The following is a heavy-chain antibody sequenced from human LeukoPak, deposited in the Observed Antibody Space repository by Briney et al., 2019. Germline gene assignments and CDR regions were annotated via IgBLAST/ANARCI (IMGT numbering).Heavy chain of an antibody. J-gene: IGHJ4*02. CDR1: GFTVSHAW. V-gene: IGHV3-15*01. CDR2: IKSKSDGGTT. Sequence: GGSLRLSCAASGFTVSHAWMSWVRQAPGKGLEWVGRIKSKSDGGTTDYTAPVKGRFTMSGDDSKNTLSLQMNSLKTEDTAVYSCAKDWGFHFASGSSYLDSWGQGTLVTVSS. D-gene: IGHD3-10*01. CDR3: AKDWGFHFASGSSYLDS.